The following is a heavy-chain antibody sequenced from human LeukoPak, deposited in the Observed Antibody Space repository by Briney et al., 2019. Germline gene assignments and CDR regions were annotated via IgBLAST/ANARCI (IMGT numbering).Heavy chain of an antibody. J-gene: IGHJ4*02. V-gene: IGHV3-15*07. D-gene: IGHD3-3*02. Sequence: GTSLRLSCAASGFPFSSYGMHWVRQAPGKGLEWVGRIKTNAEGGTLDYTAPVKGRFTISRDDSKNTLYLQMESLEVEDTGMYYCTTGIDDEGGYWGQGTLVTVSS. CDR3: TTGIDDEGGY. CDR2: IKTNAEGGTL. CDR1: GFPFSSYG.